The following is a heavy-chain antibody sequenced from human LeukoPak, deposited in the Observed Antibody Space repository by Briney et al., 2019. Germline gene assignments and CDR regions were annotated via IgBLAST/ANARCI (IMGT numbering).Heavy chain of an antibody. V-gene: IGHV3-30*18. J-gene: IGHJ4*02. CDR1: GFTFSDYG. Sequence: PGGSLRLSCAASGFTFSDYGMHWVRQAPGKGLEWVATISYDGSNKYYADSVKGRLTISRDSSKNTLYLQINSLRTEDTAMFYCAKGGSSSIDHWGQGTLVTVSS. CDR3: AKGGSSSIDH. CDR2: ISYDGSNK. D-gene: IGHD6-6*01.